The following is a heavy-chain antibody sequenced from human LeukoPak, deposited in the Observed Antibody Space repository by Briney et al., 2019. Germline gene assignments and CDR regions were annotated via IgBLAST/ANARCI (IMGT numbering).Heavy chain of an antibody. J-gene: IGHJ6*03. CDR3: ARDQVLYCSSTSCYPGRGYYYYYYMDV. CDR1: GFTFSSYA. D-gene: IGHD2-2*01. Sequence: GGSLRLSCAASGFTFSSYAMSWVRQAPGKVLEWVSAVSGSGGSTYYADSVKGRFTISRDNSKNTLYLQMNSLRADDTAVYYCARDQVLYCSSTSCYPGRGYYYYYYMDVWGKGTTVTVSS. V-gene: IGHV3-23*01. CDR2: VSGSGGST.